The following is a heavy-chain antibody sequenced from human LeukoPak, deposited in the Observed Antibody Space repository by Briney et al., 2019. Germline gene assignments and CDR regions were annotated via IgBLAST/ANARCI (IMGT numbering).Heavy chain of an antibody. Sequence: PGRSLRLSCAASGFTFNSYSMHWVRQAPGKGLEWVAVISYDGSNKYYADSVKGRFTISRDTSENTLHLQMNSLRPEDTAVYFCARREGSGLLDYWGQGTLVTVSS. D-gene: IGHD6-19*01. J-gene: IGHJ4*02. V-gene: IGHV3-30*04. CDR3: ARREGSGLLDY. CDR1: GFTFNSYS. CDR2: ISYDGSNK.